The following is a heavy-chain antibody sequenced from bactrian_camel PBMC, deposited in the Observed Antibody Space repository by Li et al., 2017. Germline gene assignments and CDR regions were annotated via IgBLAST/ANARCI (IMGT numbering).Heavy chain of an antibody. CDR1: GGSLSRDC. CDR2: IGNDGLV. D-gene: IGHD4*01. CDR3: AALALSPYLCATMTPRSQFGY. V-gene: IGHV3S57*01. Sequence: VQLVESGGGSVQVGGSRRLSCEASGGSLSRDCAGWFRQAPGKERTLVANIGNDGLVDTADSVKGRFTIYQDTVSQTVYLQMDSLKPEDTAMYYCAALALSPYLCATMTPRSQFGYWGQGTQVTVS. J-gene: IGHJ6*01.